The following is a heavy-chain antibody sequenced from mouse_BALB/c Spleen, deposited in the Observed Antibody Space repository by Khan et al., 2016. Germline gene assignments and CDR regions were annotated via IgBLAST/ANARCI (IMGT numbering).Heavy chain of an antibody. CDR3: ARWNGNIAMDY. CDR1: GYTFTDYA. J-gene: IGHJ4*01. V-gene: IGHV1S137*01. D-gene: IGHD2-1*01. CDR2: ISTYYGNT. Sequence: QVQLQQSGPELVRPGVSVKISCKGSGYTFTDYAMHWVKQSHAKSLEWIGVISTYYGNTNYNQKFKGQATMTVDKSSSTAYMELARLTSEDSVICYCARWNGNIAMDYWGQGTSVTVYS.